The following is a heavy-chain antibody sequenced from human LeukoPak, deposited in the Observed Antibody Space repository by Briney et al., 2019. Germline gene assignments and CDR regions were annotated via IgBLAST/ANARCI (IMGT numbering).Heavy chain of an antibody. J-gene: IGHJ4*02. Sequence: GGSLRLSCEASGFTFRSHWMSWVRQAPGKGLEWVANIHQYGGEKSYVDSVRGRFSISRDNAENSLYLELNSLRAEDTAVYYCARVEVALSQECWGQGTLVTVSS. D-gene: IGHD3-3*01. V-gene: IGHV3-7*01. CDR3: ARVEVALSQEC. CDR2: IHQYGGEK. CDR1: GFTFRSHW.